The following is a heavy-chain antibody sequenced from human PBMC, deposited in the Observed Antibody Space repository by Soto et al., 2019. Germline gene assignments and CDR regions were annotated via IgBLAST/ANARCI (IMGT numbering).Heavy chain of an antibody. D-gene: IGHD4-17*01. J-gene: IGHJ6*02. CDR3: ARAGGDDYGHYYYYYGMDV. CDR1: GGSISSSSYY. V-gene: IGHV4-39*01. Sequence: PSETLSLTCTVSGGSISSSSYYWGWIRQPPGKGLEWIGSIYYSGSTYYNPSLKSRVTISVDTSKNQFSLKLSSVTAADTAVYYCARAGGDDYGHYYYYYGMDVWGQGTTVT. CDR2: IYYSGST.